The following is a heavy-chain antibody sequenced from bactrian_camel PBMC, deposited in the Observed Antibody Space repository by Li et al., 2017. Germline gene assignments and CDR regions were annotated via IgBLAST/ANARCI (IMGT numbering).Heavy chain of an antibody. Sequence: VQLVESGGGSVQAGESLRLSCLAAENLYGNTCCMGWFRQGPKNERERVAITYTGGGSEYYADSVKGRFSLSHAGRTLFLQMNSLKPEDTAMYYCAAELDGYGGNPLNCAFAYWGQGTQVTVS. CDR3: AAELDGYGGNPLNCAFAY. CDR2: TYTGGGSE. CDR1: ENLYGNTCC. V-gene: IGHV3S54*01. J-gene: IGHJ6*01. D-gene: IGHD7*01.